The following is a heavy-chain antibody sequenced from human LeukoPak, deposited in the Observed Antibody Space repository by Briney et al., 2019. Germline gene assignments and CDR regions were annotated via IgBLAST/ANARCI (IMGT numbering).Heavy chain of an antibody. CDR1: GGSFSGYY. CDR2: INHSGST. D-gene: IGHD6-13*01. J-gene: IGHJ4*02. Sequence: SETLSLTCAVYGGSFSGYYWSWIRQPPGKRLEWIGEINHSGSTNYNPSLKSRVTISVDTSKNQFSLKLSSVTAADTAVYYCARDGYSSSWFLGYWGQGTLVTVSS. V-gene: IGHV4-34*01. CDR3: ARDGYSSSWFLGY.